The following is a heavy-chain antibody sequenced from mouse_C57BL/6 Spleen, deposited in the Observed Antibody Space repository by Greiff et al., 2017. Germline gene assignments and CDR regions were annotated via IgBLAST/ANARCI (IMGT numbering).Heavy chain of an antibody. V-gene: IGHV1-15*01. CDR2: IDPETGGT. CDR3: TPLRALLLRSSRGYYYAMDY. Sequence: QVQLKQSGAELVRPGASVTLSCKASGYTFTDYEMHWVKQTPVHGLEWIGAIDPETGGTAYNQTFKGKAILTADKSSSTAYMELRSLTSEDSAVYYCTPLRALLLRSSRGYYYAMDYWGQGTSVTVSS. CDR1: GYTFTDYE. J-gene: IGHJ4*01. D-gene: IGHD1-1*01.